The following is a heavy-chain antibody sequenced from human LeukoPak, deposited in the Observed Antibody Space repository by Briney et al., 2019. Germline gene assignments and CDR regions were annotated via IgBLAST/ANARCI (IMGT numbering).Heavy chain of an antibody. V-gene: IGHV3-21*01. CDR2: ISSSSSYI. CDR3: ARGGGSYYDY. J-gene: IGHJ4*02. CDR1: GFTFTSYS. D-gene: IGHD1-26*01. Sequence: GGSLRLSCAASGFTFTSYSMNWVRQAPGKGLEWVSSISSSSSYIYYADSVKGRFTISRDNAKNSLYLQMNSLRAEDTAVYYCARGGGSYYDYWGQGTLVTVSS.